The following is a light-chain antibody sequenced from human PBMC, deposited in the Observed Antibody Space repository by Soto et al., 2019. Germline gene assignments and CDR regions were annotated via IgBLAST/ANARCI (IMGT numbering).Light chain of an antibody. CDR2: DAS. CDR1: QSIKTN. V-gene: IGKV3-15*01. J-gene: IGKJ5*01. CDR3: QQYDNWPPIT. Sequence: EILMTQSPATLSVSPGDRATLSCRASQSIKTNIAWYQQKPGQAPRLLINDASTRATGIPARFSGSGSGTEFTLTINSLQSEDSAVYYCQQYDNWPPITFGQGTRLEI.